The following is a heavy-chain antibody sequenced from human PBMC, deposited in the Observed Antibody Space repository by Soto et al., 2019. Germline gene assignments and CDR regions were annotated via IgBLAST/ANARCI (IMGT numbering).Heavy chain of an antibody. J-gene: IGHJ4*02. Sequence: QVQLQQWGAGLLKPSETLSLTCAVYGGSFSGYYWSWIRQPPGKGLEWIGEINHSGSTNYNPSLKSRVTIAVDTFKSHFSLKLSSVTAADTAVYYCAGGLRGYSYGFFDYWGQGTLVTVSS. V-gene: IGHV4-34*01. CDR3: AGGLRGYSYGFFDY. CDR2: INHSGST. CDR1: GGSFSGYY. D-gene: IGHD5-18*01.